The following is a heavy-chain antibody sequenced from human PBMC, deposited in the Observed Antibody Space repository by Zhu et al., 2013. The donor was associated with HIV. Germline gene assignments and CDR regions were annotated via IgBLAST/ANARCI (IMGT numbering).Heavy chain of an antibody. J-gene: IGHJ5*02. CDR2: INPNSGGT. D-gene: IGHD3-3*01. Sequence: HVQLVQSGAEVKKPGSSVRVSCRTSGGTFTDHAINWVRQAPGQGLEWMGWINPNSGGTNYAQKLQGRVTMTTDTSTSTAYMELRSLRSDDTAVYYCARASITIFGPPGSVDNWFDPWGQGTLVTVSS. CDR1: GGTFTDHA. CDR3: ARASITIFGPPGSVDNWFDP. V-gene: IGHV1-18*01.